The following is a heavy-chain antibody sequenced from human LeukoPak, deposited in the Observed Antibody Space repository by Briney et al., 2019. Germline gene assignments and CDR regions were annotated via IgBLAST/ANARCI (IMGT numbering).Heavy chain of an antibody. J-gene: IGHJ4*02. D-gene: IGHD3-16*01. CDR3: ARVGVTTRWGFDY. CDR2: ISGSGGVT. Sequence: GGSLRLPCVASGFTFGSYAMSWVRQAPGKGLEWVSLISGSGGVTYYADSVKGRFTISRDNSKKSLYLQMNGLRAEDTAIYYCARVGVTTRWGFDYWGQGTLVTVSS. V-gene: IGHV3-23*01. CDR1: GFTFGSYA.